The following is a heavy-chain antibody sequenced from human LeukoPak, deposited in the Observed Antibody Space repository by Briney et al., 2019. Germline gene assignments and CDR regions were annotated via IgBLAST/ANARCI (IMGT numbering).Heavy chain of an antibody. CDR3: AKEHVGIPYDL. Sequence: GGSLRLSCAASGFTFRSYGMHGGRQAPGKGLEGGAVIRYDGRNKYYADSVKAGFTSSGDSSKNTLYLQIDSLSAEDTAGYYCAKEHVGIPYDLWGQGTLVSVPS. J-gene: IGHJ4*02. CDR2: IRYDGRNK. V-gene: IGHV3-30*02. CDR1: GFTFRSYG. D-gene: IGHD3/OR15-3a*01.